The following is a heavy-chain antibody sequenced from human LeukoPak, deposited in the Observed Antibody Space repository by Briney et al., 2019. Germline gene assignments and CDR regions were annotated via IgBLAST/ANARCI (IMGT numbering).Heavy chain of an antibody. V-gene: IGHV3-30*03. CDR1: GFTFSSYG. J-gene: IGHJ3*02. CDR3: ARAPSQDDAFDI. Sequence: GRSLRLSCAASGFTFSSYGMHWVRQAPGKGLEWVAVISYDGSNKYYADSVKGRFTISRDISKNTLYLQMNSLRAEDTAVYYCARAPSQDDAFDIWGQGTMVTVSS. CDR2: ISYDGSNK.